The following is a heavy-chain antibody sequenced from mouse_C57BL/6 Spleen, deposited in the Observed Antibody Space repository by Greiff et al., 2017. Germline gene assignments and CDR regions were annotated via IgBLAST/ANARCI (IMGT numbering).Heavy chain of an antibody. CDR2: ISSGSSTI. J-gene: IGHJ4*01. D-gene: IGHD2-14*01. CDR1: GFTFSDYG. CDR3: ANLRGTTTAMDY. V-gene: IGHV5-17*01. Sequence: EVKLVESGGGLVKPGGSLNLSCAASGFTFSDYGMHWVRQAPEKGLEWVAYISSGSSTIYYADTVKGRFTISRDNAKNTLFLQMTSLRSEDTAMYYCANLRGTTTAMDYWGQGTSVTVSS.